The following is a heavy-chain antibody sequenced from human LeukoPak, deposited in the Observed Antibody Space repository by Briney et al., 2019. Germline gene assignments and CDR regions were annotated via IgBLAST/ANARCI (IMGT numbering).Heavy chain of an antibody. D-gene: IGHD2-2*01. CDR1: GFTFSSYS. CDR2: ISSSSSYI. Sequence: GGSLRLSCAASGFTFSSYSMNWVRQAPGKGLEWVSSISSSSSYIYYADSVKGRFTISRDNAKNSLYLQMNSLRAEDTAVCYCARDSRCSSTSCYPATLLGYGMDVWGQGTTVTVSS. CDR3: ARDSRCSSTSCYPATLLGYGMDV. V-gene: IGHV3-21*01. J-gene: IGHJ6*02.